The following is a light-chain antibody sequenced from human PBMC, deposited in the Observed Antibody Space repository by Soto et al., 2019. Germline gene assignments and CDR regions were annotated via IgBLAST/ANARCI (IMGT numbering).Light chain of an antibody. Sequence: EIVLTQSPGPLSLSPGERATLSCRSSQSVSSSYLAWYQQKPGQAPRLIIYGASSRATGIPDRFSGSGSGTDFTLTISRLEPEDFAVYYCHHFGSLPETFGQGTKVDIK. CDR3: HHFGSLPET. J-gene: IGKJ1*01. V-gene: IGKV3-20*01. CDR1: QSVSSSY. CDR2: GAS.